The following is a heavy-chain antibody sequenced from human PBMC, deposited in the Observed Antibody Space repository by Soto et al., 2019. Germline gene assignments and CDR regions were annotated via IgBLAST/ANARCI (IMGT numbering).Heavy chain of an antibody. CDR3: ARDEYGDSAFDI. D-gene: IGHD4-17*01. Sequence: SETLSLTCTVSGGSFSSGSYYWSWIRQPPGKGLEWIGYIYYSGSTNYNPSLKSRVTISVDTSKNQFSLKLSSVTAADTAVYYCARDEYGDSAFDIWGQGTMVTVSS. CDR2: IYYSGST. CDR1: GGSFSSGSYY. V-gene: IGHV4-61*01. J-gene: IGHJ3*02.